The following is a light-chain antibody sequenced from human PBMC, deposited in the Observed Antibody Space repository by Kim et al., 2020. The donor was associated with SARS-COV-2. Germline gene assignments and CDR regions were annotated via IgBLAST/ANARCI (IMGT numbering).Light chain of an antibody. CDR1: QSVSSY. J-gene: IGKJ5*01. Sequence: EIVLTQSPATLSLSPGERATLSCRASQSVSSYLAWYQQKPGQAPRLLIYDASNRATGIPARFSGSGSGTDFTLTISSLEPEEFAVYYCQQRSNWHPVTFGQGTRLEIK. CDR3: QQRSNWHPVT. CDR2: DAS. V-gene: IGKV3-11*01.